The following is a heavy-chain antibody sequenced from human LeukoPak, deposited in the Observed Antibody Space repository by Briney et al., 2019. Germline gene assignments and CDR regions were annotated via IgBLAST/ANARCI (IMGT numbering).Heavy chain of an antibody. CDR2: ISAYNGNT. CDR3: ARVYTMVRGVIWGLDY. D-gene: IGHD3-10*01. CDR1: GYTFTSYG. Sequence: ASVKVSCKASGYTFTSYGISWVRQAPGQGLEWMGWISAYNGNTNYAQKLQGRVTMTTDTSTSTAYMELRSLRSDDTAVYYCARVYTMVRGVIWGLDYWGQGTLVTVSS. V-gene: IGHV1-18*01. J-gene: IGHJ4*02.